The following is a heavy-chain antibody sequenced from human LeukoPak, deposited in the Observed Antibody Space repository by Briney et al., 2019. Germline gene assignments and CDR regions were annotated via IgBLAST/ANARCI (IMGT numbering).Heavy chain of an antibody. CDR1: GASISSYY. Sequence: SETLSLTCTVSGASISSYYWSWIRQPPGKGLEWIGYIYYNGNTNYNPSLKSRVTISVDTSKNQFSLKLSSVTAADTALYYCARGDSSCYFRLDLWGRGTLLTVSS. CDR2: IYYNGNT. V-gene: IGHV4-59*01. CDR3: ARGDSSCYFRLDL. J-gene: IGHJ2*01. D-gene: IGHD3-22*01.